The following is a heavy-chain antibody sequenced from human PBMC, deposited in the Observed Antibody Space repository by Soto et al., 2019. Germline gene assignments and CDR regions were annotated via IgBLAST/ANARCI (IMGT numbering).Heavy chain of an antibody. CDR2: ISSSSTI. CDR3: ARVSSDMLTHKGYSSMDV. CDR1: GFTFSSYS. V-gene: IGHV3-48*04. J-gene: IGHJ6*04. Sequence: GGSLRLSCAASGFTFSSYSMNWVRQAPGKGLEWVSYISSSSTIYYADSVKGRYTIYRHNAKNSVYLQINSLIAEDTPVDYCARVSSDMLTHKGYSSMDVWGKGTTVTVSS. D-gene: IGHD3-9*01.